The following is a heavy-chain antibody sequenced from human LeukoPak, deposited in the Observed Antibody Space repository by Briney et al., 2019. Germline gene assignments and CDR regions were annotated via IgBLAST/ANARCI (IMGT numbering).Heavy chain of an antibody. Sequence: ASVKVSCKASGYTFTSYYMHWVRQAPGQGLEWMGIINPSGGSTSYAQKFQGRVTMTRDMSTSTVYMELSSLRAEDTAVYYCAKDLSKELLYRRGKYYFDYWGQGTLATVSS. D-gene: IGHD3-3*01. CDR3: AKDLSKELLYRRGKYYFDY. J-gene: IGHJ4*02. CDR1: GYTFTSYY. CDR2: INPSGGST. V-gene: IGHV1-46*01.